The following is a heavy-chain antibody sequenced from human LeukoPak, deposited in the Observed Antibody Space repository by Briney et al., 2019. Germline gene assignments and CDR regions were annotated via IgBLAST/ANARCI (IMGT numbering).Heavy chain of an antibody. CDR3: ARDRDSSGWYEGFDY. Sequence: GGPLRLSFAASGFTFSSSAMHWVRQAPDKGLEWVAVISYDGSNKYYADSVKGRFTISRDNSKNTLYLQMNSLRADDTAVYYCARDRDSSGWYEGFDYWGQGTLVTVSS. CDR1: GFTFSSSA. J-gene: IGHJ4*02. V-gene: IGHV3-30-3*01. D-gene: IGHD6-19*01. CDR2: ISYDGSNK.